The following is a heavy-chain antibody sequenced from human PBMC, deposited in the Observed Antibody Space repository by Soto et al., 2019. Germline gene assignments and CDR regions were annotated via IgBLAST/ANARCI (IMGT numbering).Heavy chain of an antibody. CDR3: ARVWFGELIDPGMDV. Sequence: ASVKVSCKASGYTFTGYYMHWVRQAPGQGLEWMGWINPNSGGTNYAQKFQGRVTMTRDTSISTAYMELSRLRSDDTAVYYCARVWFGELIDPGMDVWGQGTTVTVSS. CDR2: INPNSGGT. V-gene: IGHV1-2*02. J-gene: IGHJ6*02. D-gene: IGHD3-10*01. CDR1: GYTFTGYY.